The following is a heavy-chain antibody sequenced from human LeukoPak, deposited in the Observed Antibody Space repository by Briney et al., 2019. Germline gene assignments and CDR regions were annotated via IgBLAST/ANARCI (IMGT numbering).Heavy chain of an antibody. CDR3: ARARYCSGGSCYAEY. Sequence: GESLKISCKGSGYSFTSYWIGWVRQMPGKGLEWLGIIYPGDSDTRYSPSFQGQVTISADKSISTAYLQWSSLKASDTAMYYCARARYCSGGSCYAEYWGQGTLVTVSS. CDR1: GYSFTSYW. J-gene: IGHJ4*02. V-gene: IGHV5-51*01. D-gene: IGHD2-15*01. CDR2: IYPGDSDT.